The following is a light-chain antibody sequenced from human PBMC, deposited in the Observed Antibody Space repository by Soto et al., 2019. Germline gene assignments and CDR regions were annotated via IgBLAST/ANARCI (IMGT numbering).Light chain of an antibody. J-gene: IGKJ1*01. CDR3: HQYGRSPPWT. Sequence: EIVLTQSPGTLSLSPGERATLSCRASQSVSSSYLAWFQQKTGQAPRLLIYAASSRATGIPDRFSGSGSGQEFTLTISRLEPEDFAVYYCHQYGRSPPWTFGQGTKVEIK. V-gene: IGKV3-20*01. CDR1: QSVSSSY. CDR2: AAS.